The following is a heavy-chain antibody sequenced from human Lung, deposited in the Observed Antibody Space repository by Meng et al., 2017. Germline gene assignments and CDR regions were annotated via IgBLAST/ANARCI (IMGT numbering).Heavy chain of an antibody. Sequence: QVRLQPRGAGLLKPSEILSLTRVVSGGSFSDYYWSWIRQPPGKGLEWIGEINHSGSTNYNPSLESRATISVDTSQNNLSLKLSSVTAADSAVYYCARGPTTMAHDFDYWGQGTLVTVSS. CDR1: GGSFSDYY. J-gene: IGHJ4*02. D-gene: IGHD4-11*01. V-gene: IGHV4-34*01. CDR2: INHSGST. CDR3: ARGPTTMAHDFDY.